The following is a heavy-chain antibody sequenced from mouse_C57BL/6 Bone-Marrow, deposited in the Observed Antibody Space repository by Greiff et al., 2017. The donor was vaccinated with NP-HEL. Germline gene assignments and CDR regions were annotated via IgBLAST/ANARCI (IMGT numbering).Heavy chain of an antibody. CDR2: ISSGSSTI. Sequence: EVKVVESGGGLVKPGGSLKLSCAASGFTFSDYGMHWVRQAPEKGLEWVAYISSGSSTIYYADTVKGRFTISRDNAKNTLFLQMTSLRSEDTAMYYCAKTNYYGSSYVWYFDVWGTGTTVTVSS. J-gene: IGHJ1*03. CDR3: AKTNYYGSSYVWYFDV. CDR1: GFTFSDYG. V-gene: IGHV5-17*01. D-gene: IGHD1-1*01.